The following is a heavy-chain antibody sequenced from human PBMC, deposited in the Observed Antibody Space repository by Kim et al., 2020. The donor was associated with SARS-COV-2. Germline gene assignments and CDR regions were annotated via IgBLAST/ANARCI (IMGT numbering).Heavy chain of an antibody. CDR2: ISYDGSNK. J-gene: IGHJ4*01. CDR3: ARVTDIAMGITGGLVDY. D-gene: IGHD5-18*01. V-gene: IGHV3-30*04. Sequence: GGSLRLSCAASGFTFSSYAMHWVRQAPGKGLEWVAVISYDGSNKYYADSVKGRFTISRDNSKNTMYLQMNSLRAEDTAVYYCARVTDIAMGITGGLVDY. CDR1: GFTFSSYA.